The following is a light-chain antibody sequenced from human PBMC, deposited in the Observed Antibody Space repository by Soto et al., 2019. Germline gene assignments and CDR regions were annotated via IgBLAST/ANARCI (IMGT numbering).Light chain of an antibody. J-gene: IGKJ2*01. Sequence: EIVITQSPATLSVSPGERATLSCRASQNVSSNLAWYQQKPGQAPRLLIYGASTRATGIPARFSGSGSGTEFTLTISSLQSEDFALYFCQQYNNWPPYTFGQGTKVDIK. V-gene: IGKV3D-15*01. CDR2: GAS. CDR1: QNVSSN. CDR3: QQYNNWPPYT.